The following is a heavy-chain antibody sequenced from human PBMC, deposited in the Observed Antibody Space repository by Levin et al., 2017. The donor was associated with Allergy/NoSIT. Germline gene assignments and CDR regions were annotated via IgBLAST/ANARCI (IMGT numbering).Heavy chain of an antibody. CDR1: GYSVSRSDW. CDR3: VKKGYGYFFDS. V-gene: IGHV4-28*01. CDR2: IYYSGNT. Sequence: LRLSCAVSGYSVSRSDWWGWIRQPPGKGLEWLGYIYYSGNTYYNPSLRSRVTMSVDTSKNQFSLNLSSVTAVDTAVYFCVKKGYGYFFDSWGQGFLVTVSS. D-gene: IGHD2-21*02. J-gene: IGHJ4*02.